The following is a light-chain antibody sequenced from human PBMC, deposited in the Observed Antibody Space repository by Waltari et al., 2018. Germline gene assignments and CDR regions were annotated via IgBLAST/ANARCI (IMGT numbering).Light chain of an antibody. Sequence: IQLTQSPSSLSASVGDRVTITCRASQGISSYLAWYHQKPGKAPKILICARSTFLNGVPSRVSGSMIATDFTLTFSSLQPENSATYDCQQVNSYPFTFGPGTTVDIK. J-gene: IGKJ3*01. V-gene: IGKV1-9*01. CDR1: QGISSY. CDR3: QQVNSYPFT. CDR2: ARS.